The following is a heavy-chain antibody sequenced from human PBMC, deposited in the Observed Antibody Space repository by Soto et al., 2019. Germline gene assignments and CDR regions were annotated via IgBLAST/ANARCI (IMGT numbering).Heavy chain of an antibody. Sequence: SETLSLTCAVSGGSISSGGYSWSWIRQPPGKGLEWIGYIYHSGSTYYNPSLKSRVTISVDRSKNQFSLKLSSVTAADTAVYYCASYGSGFRIDYWGQGTLVTVSS. CDR1: GGSISSGGYS. CDR2: IYHSGST. CDR3: ASYGSGFRIDY. V-gene: IGHV4-30-2*01. J-gene: IGHJ4*02. D-gene: IGHD3-10*01.